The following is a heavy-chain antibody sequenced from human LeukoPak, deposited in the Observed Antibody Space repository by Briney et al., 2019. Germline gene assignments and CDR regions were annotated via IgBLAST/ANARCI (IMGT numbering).Heavy chain of an antibody. Sequence: PSETRSPTCTVLGGSISSYYWSWIRQPPGKGLDWIGSIYYSGRANYNPSLKRRVTISVDTSKNQFSLKLSSVTAADTAVYYCARGKVIVATIKKNYFYYGMDVGGQGTTVTVSS. D-gene: IGHD5-12*01. CDR2: IYYSGRA. V-gene: IGHV4-59*12. J-gene: IGHJ6*02. CDR1: GGSISSYY. CDR3: ARGKVIVATIKKNYFYYGMDV.